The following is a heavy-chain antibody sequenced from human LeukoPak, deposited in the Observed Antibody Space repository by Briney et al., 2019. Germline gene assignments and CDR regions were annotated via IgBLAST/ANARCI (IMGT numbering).Heavy chain of an antibody. Sequence: SGTLSLTCTVSGGSISSYYWSWIRQPPGKGLEWIGYIYYSGSTNYNPSLKSRVTISVDTSKNQFSLKLSSVTAADTAVYYCARENYDSSGYYLKRIDYWGQGTLVTVSS. D-gene: IGHD3-22*01. J-gene: IGHJ4*02. CDR1: GGSISSYY. CDR2: IYYSGST. V-gene: IGHV4-59*01. CDR3: ARENYDSSGYYLKRIDY.